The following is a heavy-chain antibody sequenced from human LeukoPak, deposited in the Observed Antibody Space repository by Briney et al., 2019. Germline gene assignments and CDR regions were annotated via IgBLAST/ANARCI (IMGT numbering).Heavy chain of an antibody. V-gene: IGHV3-30-3*01. CDR1: GFTFSSYA. D-gene: IGHD3-10*01. J-gene: IGHJ4*02. CDR2: ISYDGSNK. Sequence: PGGSLRLSCAASGFTFSSYAMHWVRQAPGKGLEWVAVISYDGSNKYYADSVKGRFTISRDNSKNTLYLQMNSLRAEDTAVYYCARIWFGELRGPFDYWGQGTLVTVSS. CDR3: ARIWFGELRGPFDY.